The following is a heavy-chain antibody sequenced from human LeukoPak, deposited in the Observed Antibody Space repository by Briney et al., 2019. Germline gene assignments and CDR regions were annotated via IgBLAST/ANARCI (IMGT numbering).Heavy chain of an antibody. J-gene: IGHJ6*02. CDR1: GYTFTSYT. Sequence: ASVKVSCKASGYTFTSYTMNWVRQAPGQGLEWMGRINTNTGNPTYAQGFTGRFVFSLDTSVSTADLQITSLKAEDTAVYYCARGRLIMDVWGQGTTVTVSS. D-gene: IGHD3-22*01. CDR3: ARGRLIMDV. CDR2: INTNTGNP. V-gene: IGHV7-4-1*02.